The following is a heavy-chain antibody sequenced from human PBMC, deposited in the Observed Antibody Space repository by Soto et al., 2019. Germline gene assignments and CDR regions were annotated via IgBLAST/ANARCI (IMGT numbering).Heavy chain of an antibody. V-gene: IGHV4-30-4*01. CDR3: ASEDVDTLGGTLDY. CDR2: IYYSVST. Sequence: QVQLQESGPGLVKPSQTLSLTCTVSGGSISSGDYYWSWIRQPPGKVLEWIGDIYYSVSTYYNSSLTSRVTISVDTSKNQFSLKLSSVTAADTAVYYCASEDVDTLGGTLDYWGQGTLVTVSS. J-gene: IGHJ4*02. D-gene: IGHD1-7*01. CDR1: GGSISSGDYY.